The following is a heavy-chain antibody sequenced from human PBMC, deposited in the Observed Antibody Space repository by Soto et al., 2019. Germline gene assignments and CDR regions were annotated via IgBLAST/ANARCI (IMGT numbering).Heavy chain of an antibody. CDR3: AKYYDSSGYYYPFDY. V-gene: IGHV3-23*01. CDR1: GFTFSSYA. D-gene: IGHD3-22*01. J-gene: IGHJ4*02. CDR2: ISGSGGST. Sequence: GESLKISCAASGFTFSSYAMSWVRQAPGKGLEWVSAISGSGGSTYYADSVKGRFTISRDNSKNTLYLQMNSLRAEDTAVYYCAKYYDSSGYYYPFDYWGQGTLVTVSS.